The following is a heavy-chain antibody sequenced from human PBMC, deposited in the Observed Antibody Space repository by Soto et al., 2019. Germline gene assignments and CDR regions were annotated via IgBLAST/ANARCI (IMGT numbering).Heavy chain of an antibody. V-gene: IGHV1-69*04. Sequence: GASVKVSCKASGYTFTSYAMHWVRQAPGQRLEWMGRIIPTLGIANYAQKFQGRVTITADKSTSTAYMELSSLRSEDTAVYYCANEKNRGIAAAGTVYGYYYMDVWGKGTTVTVSS. J-gene: IGHJ6*03. D-gene: IGHD6-13*01. CDR2: IIPTLGIA. CDR1: GYTFTSYA. CDR3: ANEKNRGIAAAGTVYGYYYMDV.